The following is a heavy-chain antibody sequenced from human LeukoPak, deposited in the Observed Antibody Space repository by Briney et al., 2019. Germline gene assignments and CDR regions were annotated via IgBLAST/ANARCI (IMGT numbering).Heavy chain of an antibody. J-gene: IGHJ4*02. CDR2: IYTSGST. CDR3: AKTDGDYLTD. Sequence: SETLSLTCAVYGGSFSGYYWSWLRQPAGKGLEWIGRIYTSGSTNYNPSLKSRVTMSVDTSKNQFSLKLSSVTAADTAVYYCAKTDGDYLTDWGQGTLVTVSS. D-gene: IGHD4-17*01. CDR1: GGSFSGYY. V-gene: IGHV4-59*10.